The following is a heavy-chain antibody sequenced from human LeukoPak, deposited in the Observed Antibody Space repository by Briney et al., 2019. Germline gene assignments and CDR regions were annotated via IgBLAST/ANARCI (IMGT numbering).Heavy chain of an antibody. CDR1: GFTFSSYS. CDR2: ISSSSSYI. J-gene: IGHJ6*02. D-gene: IGHD6-19*01. CDR3: ATSTQWLVRGRYYYGMDV. Sequence: GGSLRLSCAASGFTFSSYSMNWVRQAPGKGLEWVSSISSSSSYIYYADSVKGRFTISRDNAKNSLYLQMNSLRAEDTAVYYCATSTQWLVRGRYYYGMDVWGQGTTVTVSS. V-gene: IGHV3-21*04.